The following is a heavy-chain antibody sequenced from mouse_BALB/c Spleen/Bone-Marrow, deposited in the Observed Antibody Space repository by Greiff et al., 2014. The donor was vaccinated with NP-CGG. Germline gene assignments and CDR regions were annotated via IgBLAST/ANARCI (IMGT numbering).Heavy chain of an antibody. CDR2: INPYNDGT. CDR3: ARGITTVVLYARDY. J-gene: IGHJ4*01. V-gene: IGHV1-14*01. Sequence: QLQESGPELVKPGPSVKMSCKASGYTFTSYVIYWVKQKLGQGLEWIGYINPYNDGTKYNEKFKGKATLTSDKSTSTAYMELSSLTSEDSAVYYCARGITTVVLYARDYWGRGTSVTVSS. D-gene: IGHD1-1*01. CDR1: GYTFTSYV.